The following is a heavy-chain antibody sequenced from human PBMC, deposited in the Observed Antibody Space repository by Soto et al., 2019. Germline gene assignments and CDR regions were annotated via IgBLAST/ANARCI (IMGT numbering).Heavy chain of an antibody. CDR2: IIPILGIA. CDR3: ASAGSDDAFDI. D-gene: IGHD3-10*01. CDR1: GGTFSSYT. J-gene: IGHJ3*02. V-gene: IGHV1-69*02. Sequence: QVQLVQSGAEVKKPGSSVKVSCKASGGTFSSYTISWVRQAPGQGLEWMGRIIPILGIANYAQKFQGRVTITADKTTSTAYMELSSLRSEDTAVYYCASAGSDDAFDIWGQGTMVTVSS.